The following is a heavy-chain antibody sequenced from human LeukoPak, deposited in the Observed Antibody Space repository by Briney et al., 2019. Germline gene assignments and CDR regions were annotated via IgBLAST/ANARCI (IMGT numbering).Heavy chain of an antibody. CDR1: GFTFSSYS. CDR2: ISSSSSYI. CDR3: ARARNYDFWSGPVSRDYYGMDV. D-gene: IGHD3-3*01. Sequence: PGGSLRLSCAASGFTFSSYSMNWVRQAPGKGLEWVSSISSSSSYIYYADSVKGRFTISRDNAKNSLYLQMNSLRAEDTAVYYCARARNYDFWSGPVSRDYYGMDVWGQGTTVTVSS. J-gene: IGHJ6*02. V-gene: IGHV3-21*01.